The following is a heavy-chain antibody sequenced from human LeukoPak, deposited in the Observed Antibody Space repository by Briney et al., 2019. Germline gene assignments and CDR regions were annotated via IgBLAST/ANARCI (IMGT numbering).Heavy chain of an antibody. D-gene: IGHD2-8*02. V-gene: IGHV3-23*01. Sequence: GGSLRLSCAASGFTFSSYAMSCVRQAPGKGLEWISTISGSGGGTYYADSVKGRFTISRDNSKNTLSLQMNSLRAEDTAVYHCAKGLVGTEYFQHWGQGTLVTVSS. CDR1: GFTFSSYA. CDR3: AKGLVGTEYFQH. CDR2: ISGSGGGT. J-gene: IGHJ1*01.